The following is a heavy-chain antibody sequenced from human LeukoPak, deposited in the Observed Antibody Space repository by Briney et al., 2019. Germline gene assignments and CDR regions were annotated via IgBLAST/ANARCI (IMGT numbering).Heavy chain of an antibody. V-gene: IGHV3-7*01. CDR1: GFTFSTYS. D-gene: IGHD1-26*01. CDR2: IKQDGSEK. CDR3: ARGGGSYHAPYYFDY. Sequence: GGSLRLSCAASGFTFSTYSMSWVRQAPGKGLEWVANIKQDGSEKYYVDSVKGRFTISRDNAKNSLYLQMNSLRAEDTAVYYCARGGGSYHAPYYFDYWGQGTLVTVSS. J-gene: IGHJ4*02.